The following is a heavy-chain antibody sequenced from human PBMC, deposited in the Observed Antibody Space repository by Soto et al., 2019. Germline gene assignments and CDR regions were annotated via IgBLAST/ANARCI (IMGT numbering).Heavy chain of an antibody. D-gene: IGHD6-19*01. CDR1: VFIFSSYC. CDR3: ARNRGWDTLDY. Sequence: PGGSMGLSILASVFIFSSYCMKWVRQAPGKGLETVANIKGDGSEKTYVDSVKGRFTISRDNAKNSLYLEMDSLRAEDMAVSYCARNRGWDTLDYWGQGTLVTAPQ. CDR2: IKGDGSEK. V-gene: IGHV3-7*01. J-gene: IGHJ4*02.